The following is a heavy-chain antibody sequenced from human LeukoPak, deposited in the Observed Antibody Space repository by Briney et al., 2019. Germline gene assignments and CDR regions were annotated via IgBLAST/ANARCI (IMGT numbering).Heavy chain of an antibody. Sequence: GESLKIPCQGSGYSFTSYWIGWVRQMPGKGLEWMGIFYPGDSDTRYSPSLQGQVTISADKSISTAYLQWSSLKASDTAMYYCARHFDWLLPDYWGQGTLVTVSS. CDR2: FYPGDSDT. J-gene: IGHJ4*02. CDR3: ARHFDWLLPDY. D-gene: IGHD3-9*01. CDR1: GYSFTSYW. V-gene: IGHV5-51*01.